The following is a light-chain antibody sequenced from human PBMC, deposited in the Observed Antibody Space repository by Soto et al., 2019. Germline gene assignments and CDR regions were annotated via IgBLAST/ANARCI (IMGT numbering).Light chain of an antibody. CDR3: QQYNQWPGT. CDR2: RAS. Sequence: EILMTQSPATLSVPPGERATLSCRASQSITNNLAWYQHKPGRAPRLLIYRASARATGIPARFSGSGSGTEFTLTINSLQSEDFAVYYCQQYNQWPGTFGPGTKVHIK. V-gene: IGKV3-15*01. CDR1: QSITNN. J-gene: IGKJ3*01.